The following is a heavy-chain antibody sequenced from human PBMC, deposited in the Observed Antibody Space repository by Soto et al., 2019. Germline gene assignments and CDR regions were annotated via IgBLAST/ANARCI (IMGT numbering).Heavy chain of an antibody. CDR3: AKEVLYENWFDP. J-gene: IGHJ5*02. V-gene: IGHV3-30*18. CDR2: ISYDGSNK. Sequence: GGSLRLSCAASGFTFSSYGMHWVRQAPGKGLEWVAVISYDGSNKYYADSVKGRFTISRDNSKNTLYLQMNSLRAEDTAVYYCAKEVLYENWFDPWGQGTLVTVSS. CDR1: GFTFSSYG. D-gene: IGHD2-8*01.